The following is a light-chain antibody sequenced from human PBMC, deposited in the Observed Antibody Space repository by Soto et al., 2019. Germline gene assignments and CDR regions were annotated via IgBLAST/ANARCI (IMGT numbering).Light chain of an antibody. CDR2: GAS. CDR3: QQSFTTPYT. CDR1: QSVRTY. V-gene: IGKV1-39*01. Sequence: DIQMTQSPSSLSASVGDRVTITCRASQSVRTYLNWYQRKPGKAPKVLIYGASALQSGVPSRFSGSGSGTDFTLTDSSLQPEDFATYYCQQSFTTPYTFGQGTKLEIK. J-gene: IGKJ2*01.